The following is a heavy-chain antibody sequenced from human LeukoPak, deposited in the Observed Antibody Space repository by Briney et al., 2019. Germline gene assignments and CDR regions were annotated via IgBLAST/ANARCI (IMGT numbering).Heavy chain of an antibody. V-gene: IGHV1-2*06. CDR3: ARDRGNSISVKTRKSQTPYNWFDP. Sequence: ASVKVSCKASGYTFTCYYMHWVRQAPGQGLEWMGRINPNSGGTNYAQKFQGRVTMTRDTSISTAYMELSRLRSDDTAVYYCARDRGNSISVKTRKSQTPYNWFDPWGQGTLVTVSS. J-gene: IGHJ5*02. CDR2: INPNSGGT. CDR1: GYTFTCYY. D-gene: IGHD6-6*01.